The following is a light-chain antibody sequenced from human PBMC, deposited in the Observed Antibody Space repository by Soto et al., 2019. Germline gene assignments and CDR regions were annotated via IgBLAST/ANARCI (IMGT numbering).Light chain of an antibody. CDR2: DVS. CDR1: SSDVGGYSY. CDR3: CSYAGTFTYV. J-gene: IGLJ1*01. V-gene: IGLV2-11*01. Sequence: QSVLTQPRSVSGSPGQSVTISCTGTSSDVGGYSYVSWYQQHPDKAPKVMIHDVSKRPSGVPDRFSGSKSGNTASLTISGLQAEDEADYYCCSYAGTFTYVFGTGTKSPS.